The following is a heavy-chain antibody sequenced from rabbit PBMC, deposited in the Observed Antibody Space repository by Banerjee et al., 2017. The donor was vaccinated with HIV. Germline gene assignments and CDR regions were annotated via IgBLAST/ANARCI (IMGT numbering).Heavy chain of an antibody. CDR2: INTSSGDT. J-gene: IGHJ4*01. V-gene: IGHV1S45*01. Sequence: QEQLVEYGGDLVQPEGSLTLTCTASGFSFSNKYVMSWVRQAPGKGLEWIGCINTSSGDTVYATWAKGRFTISKASWTTVTLQMTSLTGADTATYFCARDLAAVTGWNFGLWGPGTLVTVS. CDR1: GFSFSNKYV. CDR3: ARDLAAVTGWNFGL. D-gene: IGHD7-1*01.